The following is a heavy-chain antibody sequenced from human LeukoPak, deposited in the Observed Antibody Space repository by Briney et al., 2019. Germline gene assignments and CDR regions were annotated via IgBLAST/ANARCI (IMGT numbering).Heavy chain of an antibody. CDR2: ISYDGNNK. Sequence: PGGSLRPSCAASGFTFSGYAMHWVRQAPGKGLEWVAVISYDGNNKYYADSVEGRFTISRDNSKNTLYLQMNSLRVEDTAVYYCARGIVAAIEGGFDYWGQGTLVTVSS. V-gene: IGHV3-30-3*01. CDR3: ARGIVAAIEGGFDY. D-gene: IGHD5-12*01. CDR1: GFTFSGYA. J-gene: IGHJ4*02.